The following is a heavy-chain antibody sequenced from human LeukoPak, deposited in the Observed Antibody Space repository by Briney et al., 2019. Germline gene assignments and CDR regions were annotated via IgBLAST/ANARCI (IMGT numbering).Heavy chain of an antibody. CDR1: AGSISNYY. V-gene: IGHV4-59*01. J-gene: IGHJ4*02. CDR3: AGYVRGLMPTYFDY. Sequence: PSETLSLTSTVSAGSISNYYWTWLPQPPGKRLKWFGYAFYSGNTNYNPSLKSRATISVDTSKNQFSLKLNCVTAADTAVYYCAGYVRGLMPTYFDYWGQGTLVTVSS. D-gene: IGHD3-10*01. CDR2: AFYSGNT.